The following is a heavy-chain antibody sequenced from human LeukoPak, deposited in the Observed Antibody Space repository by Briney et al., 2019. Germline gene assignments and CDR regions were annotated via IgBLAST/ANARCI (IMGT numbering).Heavy chain of an antibody. Sequence: SETLSLTCTVSGGSISSYYWSWIRQPPGKGLEWIGYIYYSGSTNYNPSLKSRVTISVDTSKNQFSLKLSSVTAADTAVYYCARTKYNWNDYWGQGTLVTVSS. D-gene: IGHD1-1*01. CDR1: GGSISSYY. CDR3: ARTKYNWNDY. CDR2: IYYSGST. J-gene: IGHJ4*02. V-gene: IGHV4-59*01.